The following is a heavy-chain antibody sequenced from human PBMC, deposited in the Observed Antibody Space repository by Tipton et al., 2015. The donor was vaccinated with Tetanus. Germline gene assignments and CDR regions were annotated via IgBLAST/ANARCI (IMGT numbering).Heavy chain of an antibody. J-gene: IGHJ6*02. D-gene: IGHD7-27*01. V-gene: IGHV4-34*01. CDR1: GGSFTEYY. Sequence: TLSLTCAVSGGSFTEYYWSWIRQPPGKGLEWIGEINHRGITNYNPSLKSRVTISVDTSKNHVSLKLKSVTAADTAVFYCAGSSDFPRWGSYYYAIDVWGQGTTVTVSS. CDR3: AGSSDFPRWGSYYYAIDV. CDR2: INHRGIT.